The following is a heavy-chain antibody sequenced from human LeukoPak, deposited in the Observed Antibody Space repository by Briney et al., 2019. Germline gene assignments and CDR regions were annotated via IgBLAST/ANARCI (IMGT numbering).Heavy chain of an antibody. CDR1: GFTFSSYA. D-gene: IGHD1-1*01. CDR2: ISGSGGST. J-gene: IGHJ4*02. CDR3: AKTTRGVVLQLYYFDY. V-gene: IGHV3-23*01. Sequence: GGSLRLSCAASGFTFSSYAMSWVRQAPGKGLGWVSAISGSGGSTYYADSVKGRFTISRDNSKNTLYLQMNSLRAEDTAVYYCAKTTRGVVLQLYYFDYWGQGTLVTVSS.